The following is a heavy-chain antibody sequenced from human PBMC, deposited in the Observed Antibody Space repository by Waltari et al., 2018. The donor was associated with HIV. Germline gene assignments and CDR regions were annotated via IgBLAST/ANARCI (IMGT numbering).Heavy chain of an antibody. CDR1: GFTFSSTW. Sequence: EVQLVESGGGLVQRGGSLRLFCAALGFTFSSTWMSWVTQAPGKGLEWVAKIKQVGSEKYYVDSVNGRFTISRDNAENSLYLQMNSLRAEDTAVYYCARGGFYGSGSKVNWGQGTLVTVSS. CDR3: ARGGFYGSGSKVN. CDR2: IKQVGSEK. V-gene: IGHV3-7*04. D-gene: IGHD3-10*01. J-gene: IGHJ4*02.